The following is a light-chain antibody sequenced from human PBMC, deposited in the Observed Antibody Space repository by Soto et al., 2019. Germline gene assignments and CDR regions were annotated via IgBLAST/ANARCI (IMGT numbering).Light chain of an antibody. J-gene: IGKJ4*01. CDR1: QSVNNN. V-gene: IGKV3-15*01. CDR2: GAS. CDR3: QQYNNWPLT. Sequence: EIVMTQSPATLSVSPGERATLSCRASQSVNNNLAWYQQKPGQAPRLLIYGASARATGIPARFSVSGSGTEFNLTISSLQSEYFAVYYCQQYNNWPLTIGGGTKVEIK.